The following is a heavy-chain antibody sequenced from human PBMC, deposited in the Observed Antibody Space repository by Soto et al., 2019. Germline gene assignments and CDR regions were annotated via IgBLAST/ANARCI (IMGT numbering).Heavy chain of an antibody. D-gene: IGHD1-26*01. CDR2: IWYDGSNE. CDR3: AAGEPLND. CDR1: GFMFSNYG. V-gene: IGHV3-33*01. Sequence: GGSLRLSCVASGFMFSNYGIHWVRQAPGKGMEWVAIIWYDGSNEYYAAPVKGRFTISRDNSRNTVYLQMNSLRAEDTAMYYCAAGEPLNDRGQGTLVTVSS. J-gene: IGHJ4*02.